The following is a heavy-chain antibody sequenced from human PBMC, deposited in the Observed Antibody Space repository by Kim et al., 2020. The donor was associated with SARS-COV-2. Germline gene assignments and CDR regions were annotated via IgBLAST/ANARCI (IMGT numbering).Heavy chain of an antibody. CDR3: ATDSYGYGQFDY. V-gene: IGHV4-34*01. J-gene: IGHJ4*02. D-gene: IGHD5-18*01. Sequence: TYNPSLKRRVTISVEPSKNQFSLKLSSVTAAEPAVYYCATDSYGYGQFDYWGQGTLVTVSS.